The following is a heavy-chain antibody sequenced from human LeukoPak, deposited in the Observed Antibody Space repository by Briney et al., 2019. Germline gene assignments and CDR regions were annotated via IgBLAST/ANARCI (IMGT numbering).Heavy chain of an antibody. CDR3: AREGSMVRGVPNTIDI. D-gene: IGHD3-10*01. Sequence: GGSLRLSCAASGFTVSSNYMSWVRQAPGKGLEWVSVMYSGGSTYYADSVKGRFTISRDNSKNTLYLQMSSLRAEDTAVYYCAREGSMVRGVPNTIDIWGQGTMVTVSS. J-gene: IGHJ3*02. CDR2: MYSGGST. V-gene: IGHV3-66*01. CDR1: GFTVSSNY.